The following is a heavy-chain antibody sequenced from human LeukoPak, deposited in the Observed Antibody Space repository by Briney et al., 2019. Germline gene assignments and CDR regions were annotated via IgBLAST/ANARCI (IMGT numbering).Heavy chain of an antibody. CDR3: AGDRYDYVWGSYRLSFDP. CDR2: IYHSEST. CDR1: GYSISSGYY. V-gene: IGHV4-38-2*02. Sequence: SETLSLTCAVSGYSISSGYYWGWIRQPPGKGLEWIGSIYHSESTYYNPSLKSRVTISVDTSKNQFSLKLSSVTAADTAVYYCAGDRYDYVWGSYRLSFDPWGQGTLVTVSS. D-gene: IGHD3-16*02. J-gene: IGHJ5*02.